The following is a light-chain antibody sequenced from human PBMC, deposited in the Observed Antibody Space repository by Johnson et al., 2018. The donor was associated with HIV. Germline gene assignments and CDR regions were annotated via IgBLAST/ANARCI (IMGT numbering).Light chain of an antibody. CDR2: ENN. J-gene: IGLJ1*01. V-gene: IGLV1-51*02. CDR3: GTWDSSLSAWV. Sequence: QSVLTQPPSVSAAPGQKVTISCSGSSSNIGNNYVSWYQQLPGTAPKLLIYENNKRPSGIPDRFSASKSGTSATLGITGLQTGDEADYYCGTWDSSLSAWVFGTGTKVTVL. CDR1: SSNIGNNY.